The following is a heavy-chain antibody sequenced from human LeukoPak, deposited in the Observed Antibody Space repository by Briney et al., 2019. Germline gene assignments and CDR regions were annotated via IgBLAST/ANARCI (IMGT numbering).Heavy chain of an antibody. V-gene: IGHV3-23*01. CDR3: ARDWVVRGVIAY. J-gene: IGHJ4*02. Sequence: SGGSLRLSCAASGFTFSSYAMSWVRQAPGKGLERVSAISGSGGSTYYADSVKGRFTISRDNSKNTLYLQMNSLRAEDTAVYYCARDWVVRGVIAYWGQGTLVTVSS. CDR1: GFTFSSYA. CDR2: ISGSGGST. D-gene: IGHD3-10*01.